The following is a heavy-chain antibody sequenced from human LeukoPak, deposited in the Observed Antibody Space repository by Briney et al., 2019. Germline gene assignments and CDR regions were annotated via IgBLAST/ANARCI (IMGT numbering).Heavy chain of an antibody. CDR3: AKERVRPGIAAAYFDY. V-gene: IGHV3-30*02. CDR2: IRYDGSNK. CDR1: GFTFSSYG. J-gene: IGHJ4*02. Sequence: GGSLRLSCAASGFTFSSYGMHWVRQAPGKGLEWVAFIRYDGSNKYYADSVKGRFTISRDNSKNTLYLQMNSLRAEDTAVYYCAKERVRPGIAAAYFDYWGQGTLVTVSS. D-gene: IGHD6-13*01.